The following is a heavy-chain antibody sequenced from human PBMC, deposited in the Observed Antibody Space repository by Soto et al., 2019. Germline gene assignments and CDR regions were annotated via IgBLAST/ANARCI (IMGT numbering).Heavy chain of an antibody. CDR2: IWNDGTNK. V-gene: IGHV3-33*01. Sequence: GGSVRLSCAASGFTFSSYAMHWVRQAPGKGLEWVAVIWNDGTNKYYADSVKGRFTISRDNSKTTLYLQMNSLRAEDTAVYYCARDNWNYVSASDICGKGTMVTVSS. CDR1: GFTFSSYA. CDR3: ARDNWNYVSASDI. J-gene: IGHJ3*02. D-gene: IGHD1-7*01.